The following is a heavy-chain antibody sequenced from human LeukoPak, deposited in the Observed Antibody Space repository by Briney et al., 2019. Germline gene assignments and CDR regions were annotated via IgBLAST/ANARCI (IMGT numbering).Heavy chain of an antibody. J-gene: IGHJ4*02. Sequence: PGGSLRLSCAATGFTFGPYAMHWVRQAPGKGLEWLAVTDGNRKIYSDSVEGRFAISRDSSMNTLYLQMNALRDEDTAVYYCARDFLVGAPDFLDFWGQGTLVTVSS. V-gene: IGHV3-30*09. CDR2: TDGNRK. D-gene: IGHD1-26*01. CDR1: GFTFGPYA. CDR3: ARDFLVGAPDFLDF.